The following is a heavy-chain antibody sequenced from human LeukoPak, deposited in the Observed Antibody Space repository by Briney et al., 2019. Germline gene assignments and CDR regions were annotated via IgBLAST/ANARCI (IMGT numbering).Heavy chain of an antibody. Sequence: GASVKVSCKASGFTFTSSTIQWVRQARGQRLEWIGWIVVGSGNTNYAQKFQERVIITRDITTPTVYMELSSLRSEDTAVYYCAGTPWFGELTLDYWGQGTLVTVSS. D-gene: IGHD3-10*01. CDR1: GFTFTSST. CDR3: AGTPWFGELTLDY. J-gene: IGHJ4*02. CDR2: IVVGSGNT. V-gene: IGHV1-58*02.